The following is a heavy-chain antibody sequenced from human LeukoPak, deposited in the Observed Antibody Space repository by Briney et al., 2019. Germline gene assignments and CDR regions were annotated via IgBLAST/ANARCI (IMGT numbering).Heavy chain of an antibody. CDR2: IRYDGSNK. V-gene: IGHV3-30*02. J-gene: IGHJ4*02. CDR1: GFTFSSYG. D-gene: IGHD5-12*01. CDR3: AKDVGGYIDYFDC. Sequence: PGGSLRLSCAASGFTFSSYGMHWVRQAPGKGLEWVAFIRYDGSNKYYADSLKGRFTISRDNSKNTLYLLMNNLRAEDTAVYYCAKDVGGYIDYFDCWGQGTLVTVSS.